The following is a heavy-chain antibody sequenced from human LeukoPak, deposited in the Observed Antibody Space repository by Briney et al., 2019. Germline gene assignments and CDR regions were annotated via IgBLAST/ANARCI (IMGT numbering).Heavy chain of an antibody. Sequence: GGSLRLSCAASGFTFSSYAMSWVRQAPGRGLEWVANIKQDGSEKYYADSVKGRFTISRDNAKNSLYLQMNSLRVEDTAMYYCAADSGGSRYWGQGTLATVSS. CDR2: IKQDGSEK. D-gene: IGHD2-15*01. V-gene: IGHV3-7*01. J-gene: IGHJ4*02. CDR3: AADSGGSRY. CDR1: GFTFSSYA.